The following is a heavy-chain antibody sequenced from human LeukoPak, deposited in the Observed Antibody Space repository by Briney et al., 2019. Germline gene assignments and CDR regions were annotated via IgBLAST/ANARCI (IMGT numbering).Heavy chain of an antibody. Sequence: SLKVSCKASGGTFSSYAISWVRQTPGQGLEWMGGIIPIFGTANYAQKFQGRVTITADESTSTAYMELSSLRSEDTAVYYCARDPRYSGDFGYWGQGTLVTVSS. CDR1: GGTFSSYA. CDR3: ARDPRYSGDFGY. D-gene: IGHD5-12*01. V-gene: IGHV1-69*13. CDR2: IIPIFGTA. J-gene: IGHJ4*02.